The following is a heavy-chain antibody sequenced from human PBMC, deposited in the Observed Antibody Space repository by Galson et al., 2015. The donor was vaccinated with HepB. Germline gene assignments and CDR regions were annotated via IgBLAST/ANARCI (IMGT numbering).Heavy chain of an antibody. CDR1: GLRPGDSW. Sequence: ALGLSCAASGLRPGDSWMTWARQSAERGLEWVANISEGGSATRYWDAVKGRFTISRDNAKNSVFLQMDSLRADDTAIYYCARGNNPNYWGQGTLVTVSS. J-gene: IGHJ4*02. D-gene: IGHD1/OR15-1a*01. V-gene: IGHV3-7*03. CDR3: ARGNNPNY. CDR2: ISEGGSAT.